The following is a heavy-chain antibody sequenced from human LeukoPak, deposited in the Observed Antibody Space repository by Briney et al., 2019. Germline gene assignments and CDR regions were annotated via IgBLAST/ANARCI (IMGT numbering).Heavy chain of an antibody. D-gene: IGHD6-19*01. CDR1: GYTFTSYG. J-gene: IGHJ5*02. CDR3: ARVAVAGTEWFDP. CDR2: ISAYNGNT. Sequence: ASVKVSCKASGYTFTSYGISGVRQAAGHGLEWMGWISAYNGNTNYAQKLQGRVTMTTDTSTSTAYMELRSLRSDDTAVYYCARVAVAGTEWFDPWGQGTLVTVSS. V-gene: IGHV1-18*01.